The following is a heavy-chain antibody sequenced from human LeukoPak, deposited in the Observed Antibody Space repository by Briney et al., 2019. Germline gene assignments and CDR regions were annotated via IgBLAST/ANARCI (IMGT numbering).Heavy chain of an antibody. CDR3: AIGQQLVRGAFDI. D-gene: IGHD6-13*01. CDR2: MNPNSGNT. CDR1: GYTFTSYD. J-gene: IGHJ3*02. Sequence: ASVTVSCKASGYTFTSYDINWVRQATGQGLEWMGWMNPNSGNTCYAQKFQGRVTMTRNTSISTAYMELSSLRSEDTAVYYCAIGQQLVRGAFDIWGQGTMVTVSS. V-gene: IGHV1-8*01.